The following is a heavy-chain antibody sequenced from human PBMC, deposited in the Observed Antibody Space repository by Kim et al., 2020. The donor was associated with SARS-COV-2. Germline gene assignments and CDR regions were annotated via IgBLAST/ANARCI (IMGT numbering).Heavy chain of an antibody. CDR2: IIPIFGTA. J-gene: IGHJ5*02. CDR3: ARKTGDTNTYFYNWFDP. Sequence: SVKVSCKASGGTFSSYAISWVRQAPGQGIEWMGGIIPIFGTANYAQKFQGRVTITADESTSTAYMELSSLRSEDTAVNYCARKTGDTNTYFYNWFDPWGQGTLVTVSS. CDR1: GGTFSSYA. V-gene: IGHV1-69*13. D-gene: IGHD7-27*01.